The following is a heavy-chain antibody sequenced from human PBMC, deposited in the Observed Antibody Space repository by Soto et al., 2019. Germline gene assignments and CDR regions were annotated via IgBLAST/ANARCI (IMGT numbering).Heavy chain of an antibody. V-gene: IGHV3-30-3*01. CDR1: GFTFSSYA. J-gene: IGHJ4*02. CDR2: ISYDGSNK. Sequence: PGGSLRLSCAASGFTFSSYAMHWVRQAPGKGLEWVAVISYDGSNKYYADSVKGRFTISRDNSKNTLYLQMNSLREEDTAIYYCARASGESYPGSRVFDSWGQGTRVTVSS. D-gene: IGHD3-10*01. CDR3: ARASGESYPGSRVFDS.